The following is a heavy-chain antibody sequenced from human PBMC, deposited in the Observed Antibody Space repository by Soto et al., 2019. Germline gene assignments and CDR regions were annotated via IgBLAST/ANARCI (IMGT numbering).Heavy chain of an antibody. J-gene: IGHJ4*02. CDR2: IWNDGSDK. D-gene: IGHD3-3*01. CDR3: ARDYDTIFGIDH. V-gene: IGHV3-33*01. CDR1: GFSFVSHG. Sequence: QPGGSLRLSCAASGFSFVSHGMHWVRQAAGKGLEWVAVIWNDGSDKYYADSVKGRFVISRDNMNNILYLQMNSLRAEDTAVYYCARDYDTIFGIDHWGQGTLVTVSS.